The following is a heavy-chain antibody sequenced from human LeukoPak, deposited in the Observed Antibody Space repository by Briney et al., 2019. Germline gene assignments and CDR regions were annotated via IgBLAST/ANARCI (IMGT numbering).Heavy chain of an antibody. V-gene: IGHV3-30*18. CDR2: TSYDGSNK. D-gene: IGHD2-15*01. CDR3: AKRRDYCSGGSCYSLDY. Sequence: GGSLRLSCAASGFTFSSYGMHWVRRAPGKGLEWVAVTSYDGSNKNYADSVKGRFTISRDNSENTLYLQMSSLRAEDTAVYYCAKRRDYCSGGSCYSLDYWGQGTLVTVSS. J-gene: IGHJ4*02. CDR1: GFTFSSYG.